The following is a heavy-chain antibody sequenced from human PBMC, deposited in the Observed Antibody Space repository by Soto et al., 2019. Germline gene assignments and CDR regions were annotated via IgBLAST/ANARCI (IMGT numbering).Heavy chain of an antibody. CDR3: AKTTDGWFSAFEI. CDR1: GIIFSSSA. D-gene: IGHD6-19*01. V-gene: IGHV3-23*01. Sequence: GGSLRLSCAASGIIFSSSAVCWVRQAPGKGLEWVSAISGSGTTAYYADSVKGRYTFSRDNSKKTMYLQMNSLRAEDTAVYYCAKTTDGWFSAFEIWGQGTMVTVSS. CDR2: ISGSGTTA. J-gene: IGHJ3*02.